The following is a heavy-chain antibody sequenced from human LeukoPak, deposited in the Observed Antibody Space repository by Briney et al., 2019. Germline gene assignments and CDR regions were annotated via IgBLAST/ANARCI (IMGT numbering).Heavy chain of an antibody. CDR3: ARDLGYCSSTSCRDGIDY. CDR2: MNPNSGNT. CDR1: GYTFTSYD. J-gene: IGHJ4*02. V-gene: IGHV1-8*01. Sequence: GASVKVSCKASGYTFTSYDINWVRQATGQGLEWMGWMNPNSGNTGYAQKFQGRVTMTRNTSISTAYMELSSLRSEDTAVYYCARDLGYCSSTSCRDGIDYWGQGTLVTVSS. D-gene: IGHD2-2*01.